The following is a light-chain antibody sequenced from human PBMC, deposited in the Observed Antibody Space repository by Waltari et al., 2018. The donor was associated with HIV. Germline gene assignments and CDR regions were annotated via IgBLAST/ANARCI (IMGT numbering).Light chain of an antibody. CDR1: ASDIGYFDF. J-gene: IGLJ1*01. CDR3: CSYAGTYTYV. V-gene: IGLV2-11*01. Sequence: QSALTQPRSVSGSPGQSVTISCTGTASDIGYFDFVSWYQQYPGKAPKVIIYEVLQRPSVVPDRFTASKSGITASLTISGLQDEDEADYYCCSYAGTYTYVFGSGTTVTVL. CDR2: EVL.